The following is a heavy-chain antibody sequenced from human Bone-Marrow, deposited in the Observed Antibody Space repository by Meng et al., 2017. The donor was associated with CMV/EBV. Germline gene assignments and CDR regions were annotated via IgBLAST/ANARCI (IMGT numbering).Heavy chain of an antibody. CDR1: GFTFSSYG. D-gene: IGHD3-10*01. Sequence: GESPKISCAASGFTFSSYGMHWVRQAPGKGLEWVAFIRNDGSNKYYADSVKGRFTISRDNSKNPLYLQMNSLRAEDTAVYYCAKDRGSVIGYGDTLDYWGQGTLVTVSS. CDR2: IRNDGSNK. V-gene: IGHV3-30*02. CDR3: AKDRGSVIGYGDTLDY. J-gene: IGHJ4*02.